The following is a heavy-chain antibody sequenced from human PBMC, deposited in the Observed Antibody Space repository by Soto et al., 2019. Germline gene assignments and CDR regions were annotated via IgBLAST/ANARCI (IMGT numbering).Heavy chain of an antibody. J-gene: IGHJ4*02. Sequence: QVQLREWGPGLVKPSETLSLTCTVPGGSISSYYWTWIRRPPGKGLGWIGYIYYSGSTNYNPSLKSRVTISVDTSKNQFSLKLSSVTAADTAVYYCARDGSSSSYFDYWGQGTLVTVSS. V-gene: IGHV4-59*12. CDR2: IYYSGST. CDR3: ARDGSSSSYFDY. CDR1: GGSISSYY. D-gene: IGHD6-6*01.